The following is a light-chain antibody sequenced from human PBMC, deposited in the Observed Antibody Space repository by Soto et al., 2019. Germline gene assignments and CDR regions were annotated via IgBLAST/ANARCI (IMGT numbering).Light chain of an antibody. CDR2: EVT. CDR3: SSLTSSATEV. V-gene: IGLV2-18*02. J-gene: IGLJ2*01. CDR1: SSDVGLYNR. Sequence: QSALTQPPSVSGSPGQSVTISCTGTSSDVGLYNRVSWYQQPPGTAPKLMIYEVTNRPSAVPDRFSGSKPGNTASLTISGLQAEDEADYYCSSLTSSATEVFGGGTNVTVL.